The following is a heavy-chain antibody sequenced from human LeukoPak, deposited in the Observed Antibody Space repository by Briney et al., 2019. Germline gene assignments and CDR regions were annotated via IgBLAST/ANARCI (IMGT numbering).Heavy chain of an antibody. J-gene: IGHJ4*02. CDR1: GFTFSSYS. V-gene: IGHV3-21*01. Sequence: GGSLRLSCAASGFTFSSYSMNWVRQAPGKGLEWVSSISSSSSYIYYADSVKGRFTISRDNAKNSLYLQMNSLRAEDTAVYYCARDYGSYGSGSYYDYWGQGTLVTVSS. CDR3: ARDYGSYGSGSYYDY. CDR2: ISSSSSYI. D-gene: IGHD3-10*01.